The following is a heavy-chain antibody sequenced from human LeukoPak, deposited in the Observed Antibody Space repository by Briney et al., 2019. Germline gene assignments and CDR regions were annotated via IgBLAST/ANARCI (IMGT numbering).Heavy chain of an antibody. CDR3: ARVPLPYYYDRSAGFDY. D-gene: IGHD3-22*01. V-gene: IGHV1-18*01. Sequence: ASVKVSCKASGYTLTTYGISWVRQAPGQGLQWMGWINTYNGNTMYAQKFQGRVTMTTDTSTSTAYMALRSLTSDDTAVYYCARVPLPYYYDRSAGFDYWGQGTLVTVSS. CDR2: INTYNGNT. J-gene: IGHJ4*02. CDR1: GYTLTTYG.